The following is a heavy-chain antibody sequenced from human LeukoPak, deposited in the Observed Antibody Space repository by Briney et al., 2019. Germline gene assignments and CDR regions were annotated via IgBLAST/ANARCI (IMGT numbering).Heavy chain of an antibody. CDR1: GYTFTSYY. V-gene: IGHV1-46*01. Sequence: VSVKVSCKASGYTFTSYYMHWVRQAPGQGLEWMGIINPSGGSTSYAQKFQGRVTMTRDTSTSTVYMELSSLRSEDTAVYYCARDSPGIAAAAPWGQGTLVTVSS. J-gene: IGHJ5*02. CDR3: ARDSPGIAAAAP. D-gene: IGHD6-13*01. CDR2: INPSGGST.